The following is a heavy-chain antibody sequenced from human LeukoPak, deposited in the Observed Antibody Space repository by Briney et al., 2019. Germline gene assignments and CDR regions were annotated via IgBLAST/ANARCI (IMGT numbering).Heavy chain of an antibody. Sequence: VASVKVSCKASGYTFTAYYLHWVRQAPGQGLEWMGWINPNSGGTNYAQKFQGRVTMTRDTSISTAYMELSRLRSDDTVVYYCARVGRVAVRGVINYFDYWGQGTLVTVSS. CDR2: INPNSGGT. CDR3: ARVGRVAVRGVINYFDY. CDR1: GYTFTAYY. D-gene: IGHD3-10*01. V-gene: IGHV1-2*02. J-gene: IGHJ4*02.